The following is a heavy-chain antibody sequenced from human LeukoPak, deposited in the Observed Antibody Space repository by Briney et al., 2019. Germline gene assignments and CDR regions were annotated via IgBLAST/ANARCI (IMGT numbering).Heavy chain of an antibody. CDR2: ISYDGSNK. D-gene: IGHD6-13*01. Sequence: GGSLRLSCAASGFTFSNYAMHWVRQAPGKGLEWVAVISYDGSNKYYADSVKGRFTISRDNSKNTLYLQMNSLRPEDTAIYYCARSRIAAVVPFYFDSWGQGALVTVSS. CDR3: ARSRIAAVVPFYFDS. V-gene: IGHV3-30-3*01. J-gene: IGHJ4*02. CDR1: GFTFSNYA.